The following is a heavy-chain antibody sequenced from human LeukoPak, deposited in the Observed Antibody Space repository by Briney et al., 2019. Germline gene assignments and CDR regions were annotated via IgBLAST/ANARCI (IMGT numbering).Heavy chain of an antibody. CDR1: GFTFSSYS. Sequence: PGGSLRLSCAASGFTFSSYSMNWVRQAPGKGLEWVSSISSSSYIYYADSVKGRFTISRGNAKNSLYLQMNSLRAEDTAVYYCARGLRGSGPLDYWGQGTLVTGSS. CDR3: ARGLRGSGPLDY. D-gene: IGHD3-10*01. CDR2: ISSSSYI. J-gene: IGHJ4*02. V-gene: IGHV3-21*01.